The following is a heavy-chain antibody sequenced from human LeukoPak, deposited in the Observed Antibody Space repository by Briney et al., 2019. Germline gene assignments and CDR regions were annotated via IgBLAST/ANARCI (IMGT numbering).Heavy chain of an antibody. CDR1: GGSISSSSYY. CDR3: ARGYTSSWYFGNWFDP. CDR2: IYYSGST. V-gene: IGHV4-39*01. J-gene: IGHJ5*02. D-gene: IGHD6-13*01. Sequence: SETLSLTCTVSGGSISSSSYYWGWIRQPPGKGLEWIGYIYYSGSTYYNPSLKCRVTISVDTSKNQFSLKLSSVTAADTAVYYCARGYTSSWYFGNWFDPWGQGTLVTVSS.